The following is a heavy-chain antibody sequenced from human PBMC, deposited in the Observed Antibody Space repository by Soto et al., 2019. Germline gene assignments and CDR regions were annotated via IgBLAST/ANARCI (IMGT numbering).Heavy chain of an antibody. D-gene: IGHD3-10*01. CDR2: ISAYNGNT. V-gene: IGHV1-18*01. CDR3: ARDGWFGELLFYYYYGMDV. CDR1: GYTFTSYG. Sequence: GASVKVSCKASGYTFTSYGISWVRQAPGQELEWMGWISAYNGNTNYAQKLQGRVTMTTDTSTSTAYMELRSLRSDDTAVYYCARDGWFGELLFYYYYGMDVWGQGTTVTVSS. J-gene: IGHJ6*02.